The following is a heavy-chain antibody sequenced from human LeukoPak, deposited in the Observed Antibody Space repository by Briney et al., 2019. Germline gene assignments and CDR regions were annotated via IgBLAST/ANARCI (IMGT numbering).Heavy chain of an antibody. Sequence: ASVKVSCKASGYTFTNYGISWVRQAPGHGLEWMGWTSAYNGNTKYAQNVQGRVMMTTDTSTSTAYMELRSLRPDDTAVYFRARDRSFRSDFWSVTDAFDMWGPGTMVIVSS. CDR2: TSAYNGNT. D-gene: IGHD3-3*01. V-gene: IGHV1-18*01. CDR1: GYTFTNYG. CDR3: ARDRSFRSDFWSVTDAFDM. J-gene: IGHJ3*02.